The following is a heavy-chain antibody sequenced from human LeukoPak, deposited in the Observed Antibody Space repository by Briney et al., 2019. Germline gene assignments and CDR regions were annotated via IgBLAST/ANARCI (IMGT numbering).Heavy chain of an antibody. D-gene: IGHD6-13*01. CDR2: VYYSGST. Sequence: PSETLSLTCTVSGGSISSYYWSWIRQPPGKGLEWIGYVYYSGSTNYNPALKSRVTISVDTSKNQFSLKLSSVTAADTAVYYCARVSSSWYEIGYWGQGTLVTVYS. V-gene: IGHV4-59*01. CDR1: GGSISSYY. CDR3: ARVSSSWYEIGY. J-gene: IGHJ4*02.